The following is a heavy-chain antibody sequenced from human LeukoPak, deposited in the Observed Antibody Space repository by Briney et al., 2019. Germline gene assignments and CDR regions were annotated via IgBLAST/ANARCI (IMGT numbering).Heavy chain of an antibody. D-gene: IGHD3-9*01. CDR2: ISSSSSYI. CDR1: GFTFSSYS. Sequence: PGGSLRLSCAASGFTFSSYSMNWVRQAPGKGLEWVSSISSSSSYIYYADSVKGRFTISRDNAKNSLYLQMNSLRAEDTAVYYCARADLTGYYYYYMDVWGKGTTVTVSS. V-gene: IGHV3-21*01. CDR3: ARADLTGYYYYYMDV. J-gene: IGHJ6*03.